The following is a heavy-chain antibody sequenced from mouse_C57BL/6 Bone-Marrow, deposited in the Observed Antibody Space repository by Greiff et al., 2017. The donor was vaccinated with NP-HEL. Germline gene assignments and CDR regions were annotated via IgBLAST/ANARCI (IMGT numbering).Heavy chain of an antibody. CDR2: LDPENGDT. Sequence: EVKLVESGAELVRPGASVKLSCTASGFNIKDDYMHWVKQRPEQGLEWIGWLDPENGDTEYASKFQGKATITADTSSNTAYLQLSSLTSEDTAVYYCTLIYYGNYSPRGQGTSVTVSS. D-gene: IGHD2-1*01. J-gene: IGHJ4*01. V-gene: IGHV14-4*01. CDR1: GFNIKDDY. CDR3: TLIYYGNYSP.